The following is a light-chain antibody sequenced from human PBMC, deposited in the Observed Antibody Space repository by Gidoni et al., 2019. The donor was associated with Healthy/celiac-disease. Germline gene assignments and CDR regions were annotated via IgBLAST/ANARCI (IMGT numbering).Light chain of an antibody. CDR3: TSRASSGHPRSV. Sequence: SSELTQDPAVSVALGQTVRITCQGDSLRSYYASWYQQKPGQAPVLVIYGENNRPSGIPDRFSGSSSGNTASLTITVAQAEDEADYYCTSRASSGHPRSVFGGGTKLTVL. J-gene: IGLJ2*01. CDR2: GEN. V-gene: IGLV3-19*01. CDR1: SLRSYY.